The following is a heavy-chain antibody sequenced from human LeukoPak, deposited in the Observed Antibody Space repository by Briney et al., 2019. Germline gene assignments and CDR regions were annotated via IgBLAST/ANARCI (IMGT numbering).Heavy chain of an antibody. D-gene: IGHD3-22*01. V-gene: IGHV3-15*01. CDR3: TTRDSSGYYYYFDY. Sequence: PWGSLRLSCAASGFTFSNAWMSWVRQAPGKGLEWVGRIKSKTDGGTTDYAAPVKGRFTISRDDSKNTLYLQMNSLKTEDTAVYYCTTRDSSGYYYYFDYWGQGTLVTVSS. J-gene: IGHJ4*02. CDR2: IKSKTDGGTT. CDR1: GFTFSNAW.